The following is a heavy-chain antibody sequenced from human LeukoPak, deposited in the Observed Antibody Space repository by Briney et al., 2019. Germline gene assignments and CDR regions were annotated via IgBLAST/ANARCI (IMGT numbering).Heavy chain of an antibody. CDR3: AKDTSSPIFGVAYYCDS. D-gene: IGHD3-3*01. V-gene: IGHV3-33*06. Sequence: GGSLRLSCAASGFTFSSYGMHWVRQAPGKGLEWVAVIWYDGTNKYYADSVKGRFTISRDNSKNTLYLQLNSLRAEDTAVYYCAKDTSSPIFGVAYYCDSWGQRTLGTVSS. CDR1: GFTFSSYG. CDR2: IWYDGTNK. J-gene: IGHJ4*02.